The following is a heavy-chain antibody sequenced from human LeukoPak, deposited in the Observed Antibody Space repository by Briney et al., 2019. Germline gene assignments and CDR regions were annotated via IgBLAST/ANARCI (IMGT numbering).Heavy chain of an antibody. J-gene: IGHJ6*03. D-gene: IGHD1-7*01. CDR1: GYTFTSYG. CDR3: ARGRGGPRRTGTTSSYMDV. CDR2: ISAYIGNT. V-gene: IGHV1-18*01. Sequence: ASVNVSCKASGYTFTSYGISWVRQAPGHRLEWMGWISAYIGNTNYAQKLQGRVTMTTHTSTSTAYMELRSLRSDDTAVYYCARGRGGPRRTGTTSSYMDVWGKGTTVTVSS.